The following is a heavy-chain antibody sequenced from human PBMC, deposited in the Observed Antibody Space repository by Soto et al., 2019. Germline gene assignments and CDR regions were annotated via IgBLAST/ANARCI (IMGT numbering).Heavy chain of an antibody. J-gene: IGHJ5*02. CDR2: INHSGST. D-gene: IGHD1-7*01. CDR1: GGSFSGYY. V-gene: IGHV4-34*01. Sequence: SETLSLTCAVYGGSFSGYYWSWIRQPPGKGLEWIGEINHSGSTNYNPSLKSRVTISVDTSKNQFSLKLRSVTAADTAVYYCARDGTTRYNWNYHWFDPWGQGTLVTVSS. CDR3: ARDGTTRYNWNYHWFDP.